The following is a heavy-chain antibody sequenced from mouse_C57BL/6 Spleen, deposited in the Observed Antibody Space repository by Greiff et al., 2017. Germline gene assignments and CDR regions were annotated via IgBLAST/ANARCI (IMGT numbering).Heavy chain of an antibody. J-gene: IGHJ4*01. D-gene: IGHD4-1*01. CDR2: IYPGNGDT. CDR3: ARGLGHYAMDY. V-gene: IGHV1-12*01. CDR1: GYTFTSYN. Sequence: LQQSGAELVRPGASVKMSCKASGYTFTSYNMPWVKQTPRQGLEWIGAIYPGNGDTSYNQKFKGKATLTVDKSSSTAYMQLSSLTSEDSAVYFCARGLGHYAMDYWGQGTSVTVSS.